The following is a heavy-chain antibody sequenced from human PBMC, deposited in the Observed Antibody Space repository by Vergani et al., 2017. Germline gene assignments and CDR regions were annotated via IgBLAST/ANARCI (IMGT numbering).Heavy chain of an antibody. D-gene: IGHD6-13*01. Sequence: QESGPGLVKPSQTLSLTCTVSGFPLSNARMGVSWIRQPPGKALEWLAHIFSNDKKSYSTSLKSRLTISKDTSKSQVVLTMTNMDPVDTATYYCARDSSSWYGSYYYYYMDVWGKGTTVTVSS. V-gene: IGHV2-26*01. J-gene: IGHJ6*03. CDR1: GFPLSNARMG. CDR3: ARDSSSWYGSYYYYYMDV. CDR2: IFSNDKK.